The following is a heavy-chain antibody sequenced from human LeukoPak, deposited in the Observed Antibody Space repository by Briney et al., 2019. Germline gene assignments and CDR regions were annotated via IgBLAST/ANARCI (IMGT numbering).Heavy chain of an antibody. CDR1: GGSISSGGYY. J-gene: IGHJ3*02. Sequence: SETLSLTCTVSGGSISSGGYYWSWIRQHPGKGLEWIGYIYYSGSTYYNPSLKSRVTISVDTSKNQFSLKLSSVTAADTAVYYCASSLRALLAFDIWGQGTMVTVSS. V-gene: IGHV4-31*03. CDR2: IYYSGST. CDR3: ASSLRALLAFDI.